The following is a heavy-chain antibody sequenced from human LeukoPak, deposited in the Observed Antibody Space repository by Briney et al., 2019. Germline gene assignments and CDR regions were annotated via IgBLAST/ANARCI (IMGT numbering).Heavy chain of an antibody. CDR3: ARDPIIEYSSSPRHFDY. CDR2: XXTDGSST. D-gene: IGHD6-6*01. CDR1: GFTFSSXW. J-gene: IGHJ4*02. V-gene: IGHV3-74*01. Sequence: RLXXAXXGFTFSSXWMXXXRXXXXXXXXXVSXXXTDGSSTSYADSVKGRFTISRDNAKNTLYLQMNSLRAEDTAVYYCARDPIIEYSSSPRHFDYWGQGTLVTVSS.